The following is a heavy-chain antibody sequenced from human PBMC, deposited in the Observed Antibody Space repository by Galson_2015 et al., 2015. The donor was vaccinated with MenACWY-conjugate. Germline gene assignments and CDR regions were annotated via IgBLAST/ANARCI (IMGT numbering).Heavy chain of an antibody. CDR1: GYTFTSYA. Sequence: SVKVSCKASGYTFTSYAMHWVRQAPGQRLEWMGWINAGNGNTKYSQKFQGRVTITRDTSASTAYMELSSLRSEDTAVYYCARSNLAYCGGDCYWHYFDYWGQGTLVTVSS. V-gene: IGHV1-3*01. CDR2: INAGNGNT. J-gene: IGHJ4*02. D-gene: IGHD2-21*02. CDR3: ARSNLAYCGGDCYWHYFDY.